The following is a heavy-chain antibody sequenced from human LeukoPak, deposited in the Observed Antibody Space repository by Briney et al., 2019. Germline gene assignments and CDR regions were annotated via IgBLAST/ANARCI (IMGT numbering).Heavy chain of an antibody. CDR1: DGSLSGYY. V-gene: IGHV4-59*12. D-gene: IGHD3-16*01. CDR3: ARGARGSYYAGAFDM. J-gene: IGHJ3*02. Sequence: PSETLSLTCTVSDGSLSGYYRSWVRQPPGKGLEWIGYIYYSGSTTYNPSLKSRVTMSVDTSKNQFSLKLSSVTAADTAVDSCARGARGSYYAGAFDMWGQGTMVAVSS. CDR2: IYYSGST.